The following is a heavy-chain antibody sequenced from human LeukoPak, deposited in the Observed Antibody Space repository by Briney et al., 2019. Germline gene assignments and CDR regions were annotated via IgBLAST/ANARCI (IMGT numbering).Heavy chain of an antibody. D-gene: IGHD3-22*01. Sequence: GGSLRLSCAASGFTVSSNYMSWVRQAPGEGMEWVSVIYSGGSTYYADSVKGRFTISRDNSKNTLYLQMNSLRAEDTAVYYCARAGDYYDSSGLDYWGQGTLVTVSS. J-gene: IGHJ4*02. CDR1: GFTVSSNY. CDR3: ARAGDYYDSSGLDY. CDR2: IYSGGST. V-gene: IGHV3-53*01.